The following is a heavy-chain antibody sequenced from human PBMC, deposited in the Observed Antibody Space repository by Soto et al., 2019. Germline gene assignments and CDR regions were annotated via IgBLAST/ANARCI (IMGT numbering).Heavy chain of an antibody. D-gene: IGHD6-25*01. CDR1: GFTFSSYG. J-gene: IGHJ6*02. V-gene: IGHV3-33*01. Sequence: GGSLRLSCAASGFTFSSYGMHWVRQAPGKGLEWVAVIWYDGSNKYYADSVKGRFTISRDNSKNTLYLQMNSLRAEDTAVYYCARDRLGSAGMDVWGQGTTVTVSS. CDR3: ARDRLGSAGMDV. CDR2: IWYDGSNK.